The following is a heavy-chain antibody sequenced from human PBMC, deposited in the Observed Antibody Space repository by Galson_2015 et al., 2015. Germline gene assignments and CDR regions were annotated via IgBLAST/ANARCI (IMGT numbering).Heavy chain of an antibody. CDR1: GFTFSSYA. D-gene: IGHD2-15*01. J-gene: IGHJ4*02. Sequence: ASGFTFSSYAMGWVRQAPGTGLEGVSSIGDSGANTKYAGSVKGRFTISRDNSKNTLYLQMNSLRGDDTAVYYCAKGGPYCSGGNCHGVFDSWGQGTLVTVSS. V-gene: IGHV3-23*01. CDR2: IGDSGANT. CDR3: AKGGPYCSGGNCHGVFDS.